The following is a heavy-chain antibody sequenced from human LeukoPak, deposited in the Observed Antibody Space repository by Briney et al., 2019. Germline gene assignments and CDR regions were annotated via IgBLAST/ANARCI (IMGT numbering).Heavy chain of an antibody. Sequence: SETLSLTCTVSGGSISSSSYYWGWIRQPPGKGLEWIGSIYYSGSTYYNPSLKSRVTISVDTSKNQFSLKLSSVTAADTAVYYCARQQWRGLGAFDYWGQGTLVTVSS. V-gene: IGHV4-39*01. CDR3: ARQQWRGLGAFDY. CDR1: GGSISSSSYY. D-gene: IGHD2-8*01. J-gene: IGHJ4*02. CDR2: IYYSGST.